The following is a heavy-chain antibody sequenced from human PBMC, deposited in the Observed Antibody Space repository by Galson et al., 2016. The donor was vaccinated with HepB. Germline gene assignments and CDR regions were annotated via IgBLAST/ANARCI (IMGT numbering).Heavy chain of an antibody. CDR3: AKDLLSDYVWGSYRFQD. V-gene: IGHV3-30*18. CDR2: ISFNGTNE. CDR1: GFTFGTYG. J-gene: IGHJ4*02. Sequence: SLRLSCAGSGFTFGTYGIHWVRQAPGKGLEWVALISFNGTNEYYSDSVKGRFTISRDNSMNTLYLQMNSLRAEDTAVYYCAKDLLSDYVWGSYRFQDWGQGAPVTVSS. D-gene: IGHD3-16*02.